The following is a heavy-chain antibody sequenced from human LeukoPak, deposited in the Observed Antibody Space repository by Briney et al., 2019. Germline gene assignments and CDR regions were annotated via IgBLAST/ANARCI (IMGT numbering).Heavy chain of an antibody. CDR3: TTTDRVPEVV. CDR1: GFTFDDYG. V-gene: IGHV3-30*02. CDR2: IRYDGSNK. J-gene: IGHJ3*01. Sequence: GGSLRLSCAASGFTFDDYGMSWVRQAPGKGLEWVAFIRYDGSNKYYADSVKGRFTISRDNSKNTLYLQMNSLKTEDTAVYYCTTTDRVPEVVWGQGTMVTVSS. D-gene: IGHD1-14*01.